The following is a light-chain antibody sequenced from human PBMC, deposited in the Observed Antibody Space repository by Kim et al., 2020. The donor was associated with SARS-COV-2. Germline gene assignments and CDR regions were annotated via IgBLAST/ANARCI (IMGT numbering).Light chain of an antibody. CDR2: DAS. V-gene: IGKV3-11*01. J-gene: IGKJ2*01. CDR3: QQRTNWRYT. Sequence: LSPGERATLSCRASQSVTSNLVWYQQKPGQAPRLLIYDASKRAAGIPARFSGSGSGTDFTLTISSLEPEDFAVYYCQQRTNWRYTFGQGTKLEI. CDR1: QSVTSN.